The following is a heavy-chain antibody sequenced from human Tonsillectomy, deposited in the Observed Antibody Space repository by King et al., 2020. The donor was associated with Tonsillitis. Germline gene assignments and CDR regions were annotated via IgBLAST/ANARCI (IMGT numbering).Heavy chain of an antibody. Sequence: VQLVESGGGLVQPGRSLRLSCAASGFTFDDYAMHWVRQASGKGLEWVSGLNWNSGTIGYADSVKGRFTISRDNAKNSLYLQMNSLRPEDTALYYCAKDLTAAANTGNYYGLELWGQGTTVTVSS. CDR1: GFTFDDYA. D-gene: IGHD6-13*01. CDR3: AKDLTAAANTGNYYGLEL. V-gene: IGHV3-9*01. CDR2: LNWNSGTI. J-gene: IGHJ6*02.